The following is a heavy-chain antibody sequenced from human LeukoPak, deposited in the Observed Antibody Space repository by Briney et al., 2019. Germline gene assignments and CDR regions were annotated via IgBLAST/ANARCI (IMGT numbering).Heavy chain of an antibody. CDR2: MNPNSGNT. Sequence: ASVKVSCKASGYTFTSYDINWVRQATGQGLEWMGWMNPNSGNTGNAQKFQGRVTMTRNTSISTAYMELSRLRSEDTAVYYCARGRRDSRQFDYWGQGTLVTVSS. D-gene: IGHD3-10*01. CDR3: ARGRRDSRQFDY. V-gene: IGHV1-8*01. CDR1: GYTFTSYD. J-gene: IGHJ4*02.